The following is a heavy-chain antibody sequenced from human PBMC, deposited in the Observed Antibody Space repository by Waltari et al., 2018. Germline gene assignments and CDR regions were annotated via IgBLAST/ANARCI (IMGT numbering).Heavy chain of an antibody. V-gene: IGHV3-15*01. CDR1: GVTFSAAG. CDR3: TTVTWKLLYYFDY. D-gene: IGHD1-1*01. Sequence: EVQLVESVGGLVKPGASLSLSCAASGVTFSAAGRNWVRRASGKGLEWVGRIQSRVDGGIANYAAPVEGRFNISRDDSKNTLYLEMNSLKTEDTAVYYCTTVTWKLLYYFDYWGQGTLVTVSS. CDR2: IQSRVDGGIA. J-gene: IGHJ4*02.